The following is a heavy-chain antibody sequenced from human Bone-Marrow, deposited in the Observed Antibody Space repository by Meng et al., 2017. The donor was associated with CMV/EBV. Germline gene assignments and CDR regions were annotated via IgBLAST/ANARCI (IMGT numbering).Heavy chain of an antibody. Sequence: GESLKISCAASGFTFSSYEMNWVRQAPGKGLEWVSYISSSGSTIYYADSVKGRFTISRDNAKNSLYLQMNSLRAEDMAVYYCARLNYDFWSGYSDYWGQGTLVTVSS. CDR1: GFTFSSYE. V-gene: IGHV3-48*03. CDR2: ISSSGSTI. D-gene: IGHD3-3*01. CDR3: ARLNYDFWSGYSDY. J-gene: IGHJ4*02.